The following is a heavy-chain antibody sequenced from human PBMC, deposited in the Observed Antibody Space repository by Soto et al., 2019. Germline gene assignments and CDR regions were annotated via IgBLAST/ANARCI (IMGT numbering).Heavy chain of an antibody. V-gene: IGHV4-61*08. CDR3: ARRWGAAFDY. D-gene: IGHD1-26*01. Sequence: SETLSLTCTVSGGSISSGDYYWSWIRQPPGKGLEWIGYIYYSGSTNYNPSLKSRVTISVDTSNNQFSLKLSSVTAADTAVYYCARRWGAAFDYWGQGTLVTVSS. CDR1: GGSISSGDYY. CDR2: IYYSGST. J-gene: IGHJ4*02.